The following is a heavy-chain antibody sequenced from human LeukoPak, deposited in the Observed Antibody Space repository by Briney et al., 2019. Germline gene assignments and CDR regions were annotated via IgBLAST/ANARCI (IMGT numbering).Heavy chain of an antibody. V-gene: IGHV3-66*01. CDR3: ARGIAAAGYYFDY. CDR1: GFTVSSNY. CDR2: IYSGGST. D-gene: IGHD6-13*01. Sequence: GGSLSLSCAASGFTVSSNYMSWVRQAPGKGLEWVSVIYSGGSTYYPDSVKGRFTISRDNSKNTLYLQMNSLRAEDTAVYYCARGIAAAGYYFDYWGQGTLVTVSS. J-gene: IGHJ4*02.